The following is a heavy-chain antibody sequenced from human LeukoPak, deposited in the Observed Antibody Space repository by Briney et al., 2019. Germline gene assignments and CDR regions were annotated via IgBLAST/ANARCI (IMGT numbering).Heavy chain of an antibody. CDR1: GFPFSGYS. CDR3: ARVRGCSSTSCYAYYYMDV. J-gene: IGHJ6*03. V-gene: IGHV3-48*04. CDR2: ISSSGSTI. D-gene: IGHD2-2*01. Sequence: GGSLRLSCEASGFPFSGYSMTWVRQAPGKGLEWVSYISSSGSTIYYADSVKGRLTISRDNAKNSLYLQMNSLRAEDTAVYYCARVRGCSSTSCYAYYYMDVWGKGTTVTVSS.